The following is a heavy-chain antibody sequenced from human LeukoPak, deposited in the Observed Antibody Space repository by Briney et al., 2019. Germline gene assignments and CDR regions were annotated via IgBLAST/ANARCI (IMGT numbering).Heavy chain of an antibody. D-gene: IGHD2-21*01. CDR1: GGTFSSYA. CDR3: AWGGGDMPDAFDI. Sequence: GASVKVSCKASGGTFSSYAISWVRQAPGQGLEWLGGIIPIFGTANYAQKFQGRVTITADESTSTAYMELSSLRSEDTAVYYCAWGGGDMPDAFDIWGQGTMVTVSS. V-gene: IGHV1-69*13. CDR2: IIPIFGTA. J-gene: IGHJ3*02.